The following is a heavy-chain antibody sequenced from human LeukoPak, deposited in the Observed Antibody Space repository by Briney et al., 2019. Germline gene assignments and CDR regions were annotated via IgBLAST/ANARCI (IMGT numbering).Heavy chain of an antibody. CDR1: GYTFTGYY. CDR3: ARVLKGDSPFDY. J-gene: IGHJ4*02. D-gene: IGHD2-21*02. CDR2: INPNSGGT. V-gene: IGHV1-2*02. Sequence: ASVKVSCKASGYTFTGYYMHWVRQAPGQGLEWMGWINPNSGGTSYAQKFQGRVTMTRDTSISTAYMELSRLRSDDTAVYYCARVLKGDSPFDYWGQGTLVTVSS.